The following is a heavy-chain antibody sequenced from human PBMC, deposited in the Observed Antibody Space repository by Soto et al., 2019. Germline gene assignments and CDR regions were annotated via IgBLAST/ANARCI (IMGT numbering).Heavy chain of an antibody. D-gene: IGHD3-10*01. CDR3: ARHNYGSGSTYFDY. CDR1: GGSISNYY. CDR2: IYYSGST. V-gene: IGHV4-59*08. J-gene: IGHJ4*02. Sequence: SETLSLTCIVSGGSISNYYWSWIRQPPGKGLEWIGSIYYSGSTYYNPSLKSRVTISVDTSKNQFSLKLNSMTAADTAVYYCARHNYGSGSTYFDYWGQGTLVTVSS.